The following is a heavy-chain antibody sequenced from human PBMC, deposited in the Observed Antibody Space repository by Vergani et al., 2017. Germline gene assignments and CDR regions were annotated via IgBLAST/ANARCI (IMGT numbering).Heavy chain of an antibody. J-gene: IGHJ5*02. CDR2: TYTSGIT. Sequence: QVQLQESGPGLVKPSKTLSLTCTVSGGSISSYYWSWIRQPAGKGLEWIGRTYTSGITNYNPSLKSRVTISVDTSKNQFSLKLSSVTAADAAVYYCARERLGIAGAGNWFDPWGQGTLVTGSS. CDR3: ARERLGIAGAGNWFDP. D-gene: IGHD6-13*01. CDR1: GGSISSYY. V-gene: IGHV4-4*07.